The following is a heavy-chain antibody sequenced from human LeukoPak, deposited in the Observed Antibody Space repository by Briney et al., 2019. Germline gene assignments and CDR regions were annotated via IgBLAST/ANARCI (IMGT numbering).Heavy chain of an antibody. CDR1: GGSFSIYY. CDR3: ARGLGSRGVLSRHDYFDY. V-gene: IGHV4-34*01. D-gene: IGHD3-16*01. Sequence: PSETLSLTCAVYGGSFSIYYWSWIRQPPGKGLERIGEINHSGSTNYNPSLKSRVTISVDASKNQFSLKLSSVTAADTAVYYCARGLGSRGVLSRHDYFDYWGQGTLVTVSS. CDR2: INHSGST. J-gene: IGHJ4*02.